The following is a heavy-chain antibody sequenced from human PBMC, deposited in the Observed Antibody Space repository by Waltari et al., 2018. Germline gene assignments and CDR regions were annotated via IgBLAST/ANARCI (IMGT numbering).Heavy chain of an antibody. CDR2: SYYSWST. J-gene: IGHJ4*02. D-gene: IGHD6-13*01. CDR3: ARGSSWYKMGY. V-gene: IGHV4-30-4*08. Sequence: QVQLQESGAGLVKPSQTLSLTCPVSGVSIRRGEYYWSWIRPPPGKGLEWIGYSYYSWSTYNNRFSKSRVTISVDTSKNKFSLKLSSVTAADTAVYYCARGSSWYKMGYWGQGTLVTVSS. CDR1: GVSIRRGEYY.